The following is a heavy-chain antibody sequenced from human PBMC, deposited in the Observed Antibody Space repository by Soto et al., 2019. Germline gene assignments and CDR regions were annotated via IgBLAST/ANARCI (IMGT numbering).Heavy chain of an antibody. CDR3: ANSYRGRRGYYFDY. Sequence: QVQLVQSGAEVKQPGSSVKVSCKASGGTFSSYAISWVRQAPGPGLEWMGGIIPIFGTANYAQKFQGRVTITADEATSTAYMELSSLRSEDTAVYYCANSYRGRRGYYFDYWGQGTLVTVSS. J-gene: IGHJ4*02. CDR1: GGTFSSYA. CDR2: IIPIFGTA. V-gene: IGHV1-69*01. D-gene: IGHD3-16*01.